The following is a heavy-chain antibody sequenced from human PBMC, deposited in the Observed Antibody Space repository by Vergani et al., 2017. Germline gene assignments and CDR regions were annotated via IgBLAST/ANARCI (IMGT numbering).Heavy chain of an antibody. D-gene: IGHD5-12*01. CDR3: ARDRDGSGYDYTPDY. J-gene: IGHJ4*02. Sequence: QVQLVQSGAEVKKPGASVTVSCKASGYTFTGYYMHWVRQAPGQGLEWMGCINPNSGGTNYAQKFQGRVTMTRDTSISTAYMDLSMLSSDDTAVYYCARDRDGSGYDYTPDYWGQGTLVTVSS. CDR2: INPNSGGT. CDR1: GYTFTGYY. V-gene: IGHV1-2*02.